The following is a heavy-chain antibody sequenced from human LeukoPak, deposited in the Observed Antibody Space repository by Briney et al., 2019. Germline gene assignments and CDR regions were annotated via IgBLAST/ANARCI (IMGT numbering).Heavy chain of an antibody. CDR3: ARDRTGYCSGGSCLPSLGYFDY. V-gene: IGHV1-69*05. J-gene: IGHJ4*02. Sequence: ASVKVSCKASGGTFSSYAISWVRQAPGQGLEWMGRIIPIFGTANYAQKFQGRVTITTDESTSTAYMELSSLRSEDTAVYYCARDRTGYCSGGSCLPSLGYFDYWGQGTLVTVSS. CDR1: GGTFSSYA. CDR2: IIPIFGTA. D-gene: IGHD2-15*01.